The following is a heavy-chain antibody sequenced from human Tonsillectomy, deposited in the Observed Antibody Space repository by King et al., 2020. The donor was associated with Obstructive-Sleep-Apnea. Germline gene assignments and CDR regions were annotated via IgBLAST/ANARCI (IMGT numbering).Heavy chain of an antibody. Sequence: QLVQSGGGLVKPGGSLILSCEASGFTLSDYYMSWIRHAPGKGLEWVSYSSSSGDTTDYSDSVRGRFMISRDNAKNSMFLHMNSLTAEDTAVYYCAKDVVTRDFYYGMDVWGQGTTVTVSS. V-gene: IGHV3-11*01. CDR2: SSSSGDTT. CDR1: GFTLSDYY. J-gene: IGHJ6*02. CDR3: AKDVVTRDFYYGMDV. D-gene: IGHD5-24*01.